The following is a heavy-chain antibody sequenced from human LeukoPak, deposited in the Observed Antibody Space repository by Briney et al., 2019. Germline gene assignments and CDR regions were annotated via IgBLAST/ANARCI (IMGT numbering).Heavy chain of an antibody. CDR1: GDSISRYY. CDR3: AGKRRDNAFNI. J-gene: IGHJ3*02. D-gene: IGHD1-26*01. Sequence: SETLSLTCTVSGDSISRYYWSWIRQSPGKGLEWIGNIFYSGITNYNPSLKSRVTISIDTSKNQFSLRLFSVTAADTAVYYCAGKRRDNAFNIWGQGTMVTVSS. CDR2: IFYSGIT. V-gene: IGHV4-59*08.